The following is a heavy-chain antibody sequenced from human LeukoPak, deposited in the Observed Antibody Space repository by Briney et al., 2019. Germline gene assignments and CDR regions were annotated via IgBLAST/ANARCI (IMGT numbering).Heavy chain of an antibody. Sequence: ASVKVSCKASGYTFTSYGISWVRQAPGQGLEWMGWISAYNGNTNYAQKLQGRVTMTTDTSTSTAYMELSSLRSEDTAVYYCAADLYYYDSSGYPFDYWGQGTLVTVSS. V-gene: IGHV1-18*01. CDR1: GYTFTSYG. CDR2: ISAYNGNT. J-gene: IGHJ4*02. D-gene: IGHD3-22*01. CDR3: AADLYYYDSSGYPFDY.